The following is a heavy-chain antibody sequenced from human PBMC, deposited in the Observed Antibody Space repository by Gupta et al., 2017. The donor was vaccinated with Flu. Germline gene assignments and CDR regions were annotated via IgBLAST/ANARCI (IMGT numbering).Heavy chain of an antibody. V-gene: IGHV3-23*01. J-gene: IGHJ3*02. CDR1: GFTFSSYA. CDR2: ISGSGGST. D-gene: IGHD2-21*02. Sequence: EVQLLESGGGLVQPGGSLRLSCAASGFTFSSYAMSWVRQAPGKGLEWVSAISGSGGSTYYADSVKGRFTISRDNSKNTLYLQMNSLRAEDTAVYYCAKALLAYCGGDCYAHDAFDIWGQGTMVTVSS. CDR3: AKALLAYCGGDCYAHDAFDI.